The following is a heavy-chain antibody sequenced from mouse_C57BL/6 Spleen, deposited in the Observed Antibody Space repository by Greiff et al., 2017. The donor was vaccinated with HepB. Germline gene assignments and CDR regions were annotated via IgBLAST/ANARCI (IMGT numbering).Heavy chain of an antibody. Sequence: DVKLVESGGGLVQPGGSLKLSCAASGFTFSDYYMYWVRQTPEKRLEWVAYISNGGGSTYYPDTVKGRFTISRDNAKNTLYLQMSRLKSEDTAMYYCARQGYYGSSFDYWGQGTTLTVSS. J-gene: IGHJ2*01. CDR1: GFTFSDYY. CDR3: ARQGYYGSSFDY. V-gene: IGHV5-12*01. CDR2: ISNGGGST. D-gene: IGHD1-1*01.